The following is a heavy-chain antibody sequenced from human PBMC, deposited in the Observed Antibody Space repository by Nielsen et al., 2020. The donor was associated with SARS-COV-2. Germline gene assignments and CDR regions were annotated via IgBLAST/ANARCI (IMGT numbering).Heavy chain of an antibody. CDR1: GFSLSTSGMC. Sequence: SGPTLVKPTQTLTLTCTFSGFSLSTSGMCVSWIRQPPGKALEWLARIDWDDDKYYSTSLKTRLTISKDTSKNQVVLTMTNMDPVDTATYYCARILCLSEIAVAGDYWGQGTLVTVSS. CDR2: IDWDDDK. V-gene: IGHV2-70*11. CDR3: ARILCLSEIAVAGDY. J-gene: IGHJ4*02. D-gene: IGHD6-19*01.